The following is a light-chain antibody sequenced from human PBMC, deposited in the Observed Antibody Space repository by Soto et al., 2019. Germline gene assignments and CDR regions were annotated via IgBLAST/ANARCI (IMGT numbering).Light chain of an antibody. CDR1: HSVSSRF. J-gene: IGKJ2*01. CDR3: QQYGGSPMYT. Sequence: EIVLTQSPGTLSLSPGDRATLSCRASHSVSSRFLAWYQQKPGQAPRLLIYGASSRATGIPDRFSGSGSGTDFTLTISRLEPEDFAVYYCQQYGGSPMYTFGQGTKLEIK. V-gene: IGKV3-20*01. CDR2: GAS.